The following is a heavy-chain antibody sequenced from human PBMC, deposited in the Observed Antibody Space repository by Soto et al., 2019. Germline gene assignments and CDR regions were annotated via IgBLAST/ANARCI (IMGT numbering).Heavy chain of an antibody. J-gene: IGHJ3*02. V-gene: IGHV3-13*04. D-gene: IGHD2-15*01. CDR3: ARAVVGAHDAFDI. CDR1: GFTFSSYD. CDR2: IGTAGDT. Sequence: EVQLVESGGGLVQPGGSLRLSCAASGFTFSSYDMHWVRQATGKGLEWVSAIGTAGDTYYPGSVKGRFTIARETAKNSLYLQMYSLSAGDTAVYYCARAVVGAHDAFDIWGQGTMVTVSS.